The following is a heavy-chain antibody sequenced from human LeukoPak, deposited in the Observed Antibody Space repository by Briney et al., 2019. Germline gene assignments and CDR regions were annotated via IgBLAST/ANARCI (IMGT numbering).Heavy chain of an antibody. Sequence: PSETLSLTCAVYGGSFSGYYWSWIRQPPGKGLEWIGEINHSGSTNYNPSLKSRVTISVDTSKNRFSLKLSSVTAADTAVYYCATLWSGYYLWGQGTLVTVSS. J-gene: IGHJ4*02. CDR1: GGSFSGYY. CDR2: INHSGST. CDR3: ATLWSGYYL. V-gene: IGHV4-34*01. D-gene: IGHD3-3*01.